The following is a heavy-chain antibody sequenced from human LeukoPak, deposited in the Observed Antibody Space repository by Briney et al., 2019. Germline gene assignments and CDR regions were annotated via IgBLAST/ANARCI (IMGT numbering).Heavy chain of an antibody. Sequence: PSETLSLTCAVYNGSFSGYSWSWIRQPPGKGLEWIGEINHSGSSNYNPSLKSRVTMSVDTSKNQFSLKLSSVTAADTAVYYCARAEGIAVAPFDYWGQGTLVTVSS. V-gene: IGHV4-34*01. CDR3: ARAEGIAVAPFDY. CDR1: NGSFSGYS. CDR2: INHSGSS. D-gene: IGHD6-19*01. J-gene: IGHJ4*02.